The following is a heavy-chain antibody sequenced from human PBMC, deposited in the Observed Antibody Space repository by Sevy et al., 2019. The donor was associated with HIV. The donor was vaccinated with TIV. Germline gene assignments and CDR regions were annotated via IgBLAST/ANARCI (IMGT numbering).Heavy chain of an antibody. CDR1: GFTFSNAW. D-gene: IGHD1-26*01. CDR2: IKRKTDGGTP. Sequence: GGSLRLSCAASGFTFSNAWMSWVRQAPGKGLEWVGRIKRKTDGGTPVYAAPVKDRFTISRDDSKNTLSLRMNSLRTEDTAVYYSTTEMGSSDFGYYFDSWGQGTLVTGSS. J-gene: IGHJ4*02. CDR3: TTEMGSSDFGYYFDS. V-gene: IGHV3-15*01.